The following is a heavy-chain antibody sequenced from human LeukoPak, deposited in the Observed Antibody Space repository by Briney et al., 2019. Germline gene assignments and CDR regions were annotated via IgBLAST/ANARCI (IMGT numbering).Heavy chain of an antibody. CDR3: ARDEGSSGWYGQNWFDP. CDR2: ISSSSYI. CDR1: GFTFSSYS. V-gene: IGHV3-21*01. D-gene: IGHD6-19*01. Sequence: GGSLRLSCAASGFTFSSYSMNWVRQAPGKGLEWVSSISSSSYIYYADSVKGRLTISRDNAKNSLYLQVNSLRAEDTAVYYCARDEGSSGWYGQNWFDPWGQGTLVTVSS. J-gene: IGHJ5*02.